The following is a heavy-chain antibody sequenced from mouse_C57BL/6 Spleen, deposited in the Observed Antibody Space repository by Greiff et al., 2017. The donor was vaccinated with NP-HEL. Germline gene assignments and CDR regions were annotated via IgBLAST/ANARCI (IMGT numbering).Heavy chain of an antibody. D-gene: IGHD2-5*01. CDR1: GYTFTSYW. CDR3: ARGGGYSNYLDY. V-gene: IGHV1-69*01. CDR2: IDPSDSYT. J-gene: IGHJ2*01. Sequence: QVQLQQPGAELVMPGASVKLSCKASGYTFTSYWMHWVKQRPGQGLEWIGEIDPSDSYTNYNQKFKGKSTLTVDKSSSTAYMQLSSLTSEDSAVYYCARGGGYSNYLDYWGQGTTLTVSS.